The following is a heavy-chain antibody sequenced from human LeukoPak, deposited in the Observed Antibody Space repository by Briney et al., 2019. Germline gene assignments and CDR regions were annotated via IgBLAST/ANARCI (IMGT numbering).Heavy chain of an antibody. Sequence: PGGSLRLSCAASGFIFSSNYMTWVRQAPGKGLEWVSVIFSGGSTYYADSVKGRVTISRDSSKNTLYLQMNNLRGEDTAVYYCARVGPTRSDFDYWGQGTLVTVSS. CDR1: GFIFSSNY. J-gene: IGHJ4*02. V-gene: IGHV3-53*01. CDR2: IFSGGST. D-gene: IGHD1-26*01. CDR3: ARVGPTRSDFDY.